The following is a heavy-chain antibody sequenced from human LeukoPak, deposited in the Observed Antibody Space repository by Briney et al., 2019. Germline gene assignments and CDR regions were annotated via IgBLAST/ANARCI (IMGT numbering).Heavy chain of an antibody. J-gene: IGHJ4*02. Sequence: GGSPRLSCAASGFIFSSYGMHWVRQAPGKGLEWVACIRYDGSNDYYADSVKGRFTISRDNSKNTVYLQMNSLRAEDTAVYYCARVRFTGTSPDFGYWGQGTLVTVSS. CDR3: ARVRFTGTSPDFGY. CDR2: IRYDGSND. D-gene: IGHD1-7*01. V-gene: IGHV3-30*02. CDR1: GFIFSSYG.